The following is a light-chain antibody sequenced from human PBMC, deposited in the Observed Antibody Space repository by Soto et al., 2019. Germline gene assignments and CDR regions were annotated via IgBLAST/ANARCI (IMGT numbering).Light chain of an antibody. J-gene: IGKJ4*01. V-gene: IGKV3-11*01. CDR2: DAS. CDR1: QSLGGQ. Sequence: EIVMTQSPDTLSVSPGEGATLSCRASQSLGGQLAWYQQKPGQAPRLLIYDASNRATGIPARFSGSGSATDFTLTISSLDPEDFAVYFCQQRCDWPLTFGGGTKVDIK. CDR3: QQRCDWPLT.